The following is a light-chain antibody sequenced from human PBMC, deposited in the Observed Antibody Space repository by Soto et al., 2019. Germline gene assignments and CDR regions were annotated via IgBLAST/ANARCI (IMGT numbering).Light chain of an antibody. V-gene: IGKV1-5*03. CDR2: KAS. CDR1: QSIGSW. Sequence: DIRMTQSPSTLSASVEDRVTITCRASQSIGSWLAWYQQKPGKAPRLLIYKASNLEGGVPSRFSGSGSGTDFTLTISSLQADDFATYYCQQYTDFSALTFGGGTKVDIK. J-gene: IGKJ4*01. CDR3: QQYTDFSALT.